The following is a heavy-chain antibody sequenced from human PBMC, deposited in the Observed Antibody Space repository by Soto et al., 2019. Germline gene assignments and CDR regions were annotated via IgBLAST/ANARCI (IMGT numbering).Heavy chain of an antibody. Sequence: QVQLQESGPGLVKPSGTLSLTCAVSSGSISSSYWWSWVRQPPGKGREWIGESYHSGSTNYNPSLKSRVTISVDKSKNQFSLNLSSVTAADTAVYYCARISCSGGSCLYYYYMDVWGKGTTVTVSS. CDR1: SGSISSSYW. J-gene: IGHJ6*03. CDR2: SYHSGST. D-gene: IGHD2-15*01. CDR3: ARISCSGGSCLYYYYMDV. V-gene: IGHV4-4*02.